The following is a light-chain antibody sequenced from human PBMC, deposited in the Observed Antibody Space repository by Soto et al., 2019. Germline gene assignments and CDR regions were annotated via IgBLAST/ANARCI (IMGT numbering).Light chain of an antibody. CDR2: EAT. Sequence: QSALTQPASVSGSPGQSITISCTGTSSDIGTYNLVSWYQHHPGNAPKLMIYEATKRPSGVSSRFSGSQSGNTASLTISGLQTEDEADYYCCSYAGGSTLVFGGGTKLTVL. V-gene: IGLV2-23*01. CDR3: CSYAGGSTLV. J-gene: IGLJ3*02. CDR1: SSDIGTYNL.